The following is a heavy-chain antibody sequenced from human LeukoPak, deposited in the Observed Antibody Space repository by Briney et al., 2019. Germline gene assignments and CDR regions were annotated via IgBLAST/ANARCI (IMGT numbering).Heavy chain of an antibody. D-gene: IGHD1-26*01. J-gene: IGHJ5*02. V-gene: IGHV1-46*01. Sequence: ASVKVSCKASGYTFTSYYMHWVRQAPGQGLEWMGIINPSGGSTSYAQKFQGRVTMTRDTSTSTVYMELSSLRSEDTAVYYCASSVGRDLYWFDPWGRGTLVTVSS. CDR3: ASSVGRDLYWFDP. CDR2: INPSGGST. CDR1: GYTFTSYY.